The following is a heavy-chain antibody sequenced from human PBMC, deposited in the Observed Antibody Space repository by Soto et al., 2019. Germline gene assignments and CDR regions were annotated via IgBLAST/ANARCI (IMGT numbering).Heavy chain of an antibody. Sequence: LRLSCAASGFTFSSYAMHWVRQAPGKGLEWVAVISYDGSNKYYADSVKGRFTISRDNSKNTLYLQMNSLRAEDTAVYYCARGDFWSGYYKGGYYYYGMDVWGQGTTVTVS. V-gene: IGHV3-30-3*01. D-gene: IGHD3-3*01. CDR3: ARGDFWSGYYKGGYYYYGMDV. J-gene: IGHJ6*02. CDR2: ISYDGSNK. CDR1: GFTFSSYA.